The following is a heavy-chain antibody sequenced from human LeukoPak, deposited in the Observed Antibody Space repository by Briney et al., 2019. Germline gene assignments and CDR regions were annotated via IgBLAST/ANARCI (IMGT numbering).Heavy chain of an antibody. J-gene: IGHJ4*02. CDR3: ATGAASIGWLSHDH. V-gene: IGHV3-23*01. D-gene: IGHD2-15*01. CDR1: GFTFSSFS. Sequence: GGSLRLSCAASGFTFSSFSMSWVRQTPGKGLEWVSDISGSASITKYADSVKGRFIISRDNSKNTLFLQMNSLTAEDTAVYYCATGAASIGWLSHDHWGQGTLATVSS. CDR2: ISGSASIT.